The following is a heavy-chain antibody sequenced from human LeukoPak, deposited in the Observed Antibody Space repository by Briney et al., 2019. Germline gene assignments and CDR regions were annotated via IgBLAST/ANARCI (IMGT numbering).Heavy chain of an antibody. V-gene: IGHV3-48*03. D-gene: IGHD1-26*01. Sequence: GGSLRLSCAASGFTFSSYEMNWVRQPPGKGLEWVSYVSGSASAIFYADSVKGRFTVSRDNAKNSLYLQMNSLRAEDTAVYYCATGEELQPFDYWGQGTLVTVSS. CDR1: GFTFSSYE. CDR2: VSGSASAI. CDR3: ATGEELQPFDY. J-gene: IGHJ4*02.